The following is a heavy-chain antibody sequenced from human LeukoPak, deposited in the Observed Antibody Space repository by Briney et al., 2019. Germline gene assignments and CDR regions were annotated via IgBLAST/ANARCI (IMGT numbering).Heavy chain of an antibody. CDR2: ISSSSSYI. CDR3: ARDFAAAAAY. J-gene: IGHJ4*02. CDR1: GFTFSSYS. V-gene: IGHV3-21*01. D-gene: IGHD6-13*01. Sequence: GGSLRLSCAASGFTFSSYSMNWVRQAPGQGLEWVSSISSSSSYIYYADSVKGRFTISRDNAKNSLYRQMNSLRAEDTAVYCCARDFAAAAAYWGQGTLVTVSS.